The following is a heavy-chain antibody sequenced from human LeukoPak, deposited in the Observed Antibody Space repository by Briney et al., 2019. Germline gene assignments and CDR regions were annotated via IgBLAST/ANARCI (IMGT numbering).Heavy chain of an antibody. V-gene: IGHV3-21*01. CDR1: GFTFSSYS. D-gene: IGHD6-13*01. CDR2: ISSSSSYI. CDR3: ARHGQQLVHDY. Sequence: GGSLRLSCAASGFTFSSYSMSWVRPAPGEGLEWVSSISSSSSYIYYADSVKGRFTISRDNAKNSLYLQMNSLRAEDTAVYYCARHGQQLVHDYWGQGTLVTVSS. J-gene: IGHJ4*02.